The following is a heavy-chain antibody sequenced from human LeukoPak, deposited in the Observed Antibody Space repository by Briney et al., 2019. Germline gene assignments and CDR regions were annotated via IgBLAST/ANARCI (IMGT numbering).Heavy chain of an antibody. CDR3: ARGAVAGTRYYIDY. Sequence: SETLSLTCTVSGGSISSFYWSWLRQPPGKGLEWIGYIYTSGSTNYNPSLKSRVPISLDTSKNQFSLKLSSVTAADTAVYYCARGAVAGTRYYIDYWGQGTLVTVSS. CDR2: IYTSGST. V-gene: IGHV4-4*09. J-gene: IGHJ4*02. D-gene: IGHD6-19*01. CDR1: GGSISSFY.